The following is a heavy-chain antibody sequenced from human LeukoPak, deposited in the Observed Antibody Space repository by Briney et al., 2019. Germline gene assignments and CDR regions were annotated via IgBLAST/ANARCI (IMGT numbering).Heavy chain of an antibody. D-gene: IGHD2-15*01. V-gene: IGHV4-61*02. CDR3: ARRARYCSGGSCYSSSRYYYYGMDV. CDR1: GGSISSGSYY. Sequence: SQTLSLTCTVSGGSISSGSYYWSWIRQPAGKGLEWIGRIYTSGSTNYNPSLKSRVTISVDTSKNQFSLKLSSVTAADTAVYYCARRARYCSGGSCYSSSRYYYYGMDVWGQGTTVTVSS. J-gene: IGHJ6*02. CDR2: IYTSGST.